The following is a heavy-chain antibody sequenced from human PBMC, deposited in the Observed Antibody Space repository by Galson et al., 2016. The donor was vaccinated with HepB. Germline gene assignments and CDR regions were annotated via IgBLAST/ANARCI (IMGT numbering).Heavy chain of an antibody. V-gene: IGHV3-73*01. CDR3: ACPPHDYGDVLDY. D-gene: IGHD4-17*01. Sequence: SLRLSCAASKFPEFPFTNAWMNWVRQASGKGLEWIGHIRSEANNFRTAYAPSVKGRFTISRDDSKNTTYLQMNNLKTEDTALYYCACPPHDYGDVLDYWGPGTMVTVSS. CDR2: IRSEANNFRT. J-gene: IGHJ4*02. CDR1: KFPEFPFTNAW.